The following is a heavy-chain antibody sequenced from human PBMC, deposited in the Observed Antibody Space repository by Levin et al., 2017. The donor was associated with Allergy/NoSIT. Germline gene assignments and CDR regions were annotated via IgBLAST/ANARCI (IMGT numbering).Heavy chain of an antibody. D-gene: IGHD1-1*01. CDR3: AKIRTTENY. CDR1: FGSLRRSSYY. J-gene: IGHJ4*02. Sequence: LSLPFPFSFGSLRRSSYYWSWLRQPAGQGLEWIGRIYASGGTSYNPSLKSRVTISLDTSKNQISLRLSSVTAADTAVYYCAKIRTTENYWGQGTLVTVSS. CDR2: IYASGGT. V-gene: IGHV4-61*02.